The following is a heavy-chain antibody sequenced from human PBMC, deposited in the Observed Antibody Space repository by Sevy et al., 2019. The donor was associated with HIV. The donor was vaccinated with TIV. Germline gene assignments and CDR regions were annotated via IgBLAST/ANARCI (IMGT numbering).Heavy chain of an antibody. V-gene: IGHV1-2*02. J-gene: IGHJ5*02. CDR1: GYTFTYYY. CDR2: INPSSGGT. D-gene: IGHD2-15*01. CDR3: ARQVDNWFDP. Sequence: ASVKVSCETSGYTFTYYYIHWVRQARGQWVDWMGWINPSSGGTQYAQKFQGRVSVTSDTSRRTSYIELRRLRSDDTALYYCARQVDNWFDPWGQGTPVTVSS.